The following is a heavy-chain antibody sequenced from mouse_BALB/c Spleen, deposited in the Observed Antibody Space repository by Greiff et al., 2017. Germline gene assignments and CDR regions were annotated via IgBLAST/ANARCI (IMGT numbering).Heavy chain of an antibody. Sequence: QVQLKESGAELARPGASVKMSCKASGYTFTSYTMHWVKQRPGQGLEWIGYINPSSGYTNYNQKFKDKATLTADKSSSTAYMQLSSLTSEDSAVYYCARGGDYDAMDYWGQGTSVTVSS. CDR1: GYTFTSYT. CDR3: ARGGDYDAMDY. J-gene: IGHJ4*01. CDR2: INPSSGYT. V-gene: IGHV1-4*01.